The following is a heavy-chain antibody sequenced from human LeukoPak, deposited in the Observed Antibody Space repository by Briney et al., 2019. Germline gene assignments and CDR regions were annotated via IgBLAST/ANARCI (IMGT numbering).Heavy chain of an antibody. Sequence: ASVKVSCKASGYTFTGYYVHWVRQAPGQGLEWMGWINPHSGGTNYAQKFQGSVTMTRDTSISTAYMELSRLRSDDTAVYYCARKSGEVYYDFWSGYSLDYWGQGTLVTVSS. CDR1: GYTFTGYY. V-gene: IGHV1-2*02. D-gene: IGHD3-3*01. CDR2: INPHSGGT. CDR3: ARKSGEVYYDFWSGYSLDY. J-gene: IGHJ4*02.